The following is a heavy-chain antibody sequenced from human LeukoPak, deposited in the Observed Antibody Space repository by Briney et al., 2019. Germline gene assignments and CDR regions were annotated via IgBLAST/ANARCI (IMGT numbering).Heavy chain of an antibody. Sequence: SVTVSCKASGGTFSSYAISWVRQAPGQGLEWMGGIIPIFGTTNYAQKFRGRVAITADESTSTAYMELSSLRSEDTAVYYCARRVTVTTIIEPYYYYSGMDVWGQGTTVTVSS. CDR2: IIPIFGTT. D-gene: IGHD4-17*01. CDR1: GGTFSSYA. V-gene: IGHV1-69*13. J-gene: IGHJ6*02. CDR3: ARRVTVTTIIEPYYYYSGMDV.